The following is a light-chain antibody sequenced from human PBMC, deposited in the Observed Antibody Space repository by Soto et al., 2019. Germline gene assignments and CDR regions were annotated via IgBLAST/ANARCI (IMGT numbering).Light chain of an antibody. J-gene: IGKJ2*01. Sequence: EIVLTQSPGTLSLSPGERATLSCRASQSLSSYLALYQQKPGQAPRRLIYGASSRATGIPDRFSGSGSGTDFTLTISRLEPEDFAVYYCRQYGSSPSYTFGQGTKLEIK. V-gene: IGKV3-20*01. CDR2: GAS. CDR1: QSLSSY. CDR3: RQYGSSPSYT.